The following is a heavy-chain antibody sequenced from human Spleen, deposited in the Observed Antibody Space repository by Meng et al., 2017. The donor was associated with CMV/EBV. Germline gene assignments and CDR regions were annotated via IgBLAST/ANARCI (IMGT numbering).Heavy chain of an antibody. D-gene: IGHD5-24*01. V-gene: IGHV1-69*10. J-gene: IGHJ4*02. Sequence: SVKVSCKASGHTLTGSYVHWVRQAPGQGLEWMGGIIPFLTITNYGPRFQGRVTITADKSTSTAYMELSRLTSEDTAMYYCARDGWLQSERFDYWGQGTLVTVSS. CDR2: IIPFLTIT. CDR1: GHTLTGSY. CDR3: ARDGWLQSERFDY.